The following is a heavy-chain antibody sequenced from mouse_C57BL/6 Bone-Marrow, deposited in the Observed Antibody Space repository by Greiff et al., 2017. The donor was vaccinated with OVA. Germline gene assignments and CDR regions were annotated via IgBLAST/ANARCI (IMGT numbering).Heavy chain of an antibody. CDR1: GYTFTDYN. CDR3: ARDGYGWYFDV. Sequence: VQLKESGPELVKPGASVKMSCKASGYTFTDYNMHWVKQSHGKSLEWIGYINPNNGGTSYNQKFKGKATLTVNKSSSTAYMELRSLTSEDSAVYYCARDGYGWYFDVWGTGTTVTVSS. D-gene: IGHD2-2*01. CDR2: INPNNGGT. V-gene: IGHV1-22*01. J-gene: IGHJ1*03.